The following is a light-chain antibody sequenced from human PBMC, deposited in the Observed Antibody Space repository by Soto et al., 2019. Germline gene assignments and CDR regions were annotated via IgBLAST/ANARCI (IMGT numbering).Light chain of an antibody. CDR1: SSNIGSNY. Sequence: QSVLTQPPSASGTPGQRVTMSCFGSSSNIGSNYVYWYQQLPGAAPKLLIYTNNQRPSGVPDRFSGSKSGTSASLAISGLRSEDEADYYCAAWDDSLSGYVFGTGTKSPS. J-gene: IGLJ1*01. CDR3: AAWDDSLSGYV. CDR2: TNN. V-gene: IGLV1-47*01.